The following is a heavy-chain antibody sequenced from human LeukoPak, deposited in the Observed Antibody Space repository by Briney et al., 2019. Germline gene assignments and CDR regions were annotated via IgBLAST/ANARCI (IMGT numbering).Heavy chain of an antibody. CDR3: ASTRAGSSGRELDN. CDR2: INSDGSST. CDR1: GFTFSTYW. J-gene: IGHJ4*02. V-gene: IGHV3-74*01. Sequence: GGSLRLSCAASGFTFSTYWMHWVRQVPGKGLVWVSRINSDGSSTNYADSVKGRFTISRDNANNTVYLQMNSLRAEDTAVYYCASTRAGSSGRELDNWSQGTLVTVSS. D-gene: IGHD6-19*01.